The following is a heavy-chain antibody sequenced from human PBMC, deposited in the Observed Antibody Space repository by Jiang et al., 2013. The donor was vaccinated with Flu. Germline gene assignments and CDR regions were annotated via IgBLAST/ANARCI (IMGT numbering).Heavy chain of an antibody. CDR1: GFTFSSYA. V-gene: IGHV3-30*04. CDR2: ISYDGSNK. D-gene: IGHD2-15*01. J-gene: IGHJ5*02. Sequence: VQLVESGGGVVQPGRSLRLSCAASGFTFSSYAMHWVRQAPGKGLEWVAVISYDGSNKYYADSVKGRFTISRDNSKNTLYLQMNSLRAEDTAVYYCARDPHLGYCSGGSCYFNWFDPWGQGTLVTVSS. CDR3: ARDPHLGYCSGGSCYFNWFDP.